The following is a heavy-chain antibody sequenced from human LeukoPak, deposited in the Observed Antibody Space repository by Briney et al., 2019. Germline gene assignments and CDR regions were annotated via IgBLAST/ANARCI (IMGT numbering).Heavy chain of an antibody. D-gene: IGHD3-22*01. J-gene: IGHJ4*02. CDR3: AKDRSITMIVVVIDYFDY. CDR1: GFTFSSYA. Sequence: GGSLRLSCAASGFTFSSYAMHWVRQAPGKGLEWVAVISYDGSNKYYADSVKGRFTISRDNSKNTLYLQMNSLRAEDTAVYYCAKDRSITMIVVVIDYFDYWGQGTLVTVSS. CDR2: ISYDGSNK. V-gene: IGHV3-30-3*01.